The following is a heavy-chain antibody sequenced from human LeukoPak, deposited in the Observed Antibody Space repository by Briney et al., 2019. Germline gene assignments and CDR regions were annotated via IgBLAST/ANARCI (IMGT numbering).Heavy chain of an antibody. Sequence: GGSLRLSCAASGFTFSSYAMHWVRQAPGKGLEWVAVISYDGSNKYYADSVKGRFTISRDNSKNTLYLQMNSLRAEDTAVYYCASPGSSGSQFDYWGQGTLVTVSS. CDR1: GFTFSSYA. J-gene: IGHJ4*02. CDR3: ASPGSSGSQFDY. CDR2: ISYDGSNK. D-gene: IGHD3-10*01. V-gene: IGHV3-30-3*01.